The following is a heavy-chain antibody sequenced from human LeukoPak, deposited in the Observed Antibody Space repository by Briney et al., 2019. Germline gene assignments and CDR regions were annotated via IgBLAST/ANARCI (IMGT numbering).Heavy chain of an antibody. CDR2: ISGSGGST. Sequence: PGGSLRLSCAASGFTFSSYAMSWVRQAPGKGLEWVSAISGSGGSTYYADSVKGRFTISRDNSKNTLYLQMNSLRAEDTAVYYCAKPDGDYFGGYYYYYGMDVWGQGTTVTVSS. J-gene: IGHJ6*02. D-gene: IGHD4-17*01. V-gene: IGHV3-23*01. CDR1: GFTFSSYA. CDR3: AKPDGDYFGGYYYYYGMDV.